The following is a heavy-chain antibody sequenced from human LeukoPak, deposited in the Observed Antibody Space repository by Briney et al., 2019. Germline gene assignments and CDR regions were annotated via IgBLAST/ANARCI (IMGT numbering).Heavy chain of an antibody. J-gene: IGHJ2*01. Sequence: SETLSLTCAVYGGSFSGYYWCWIRQPPGKGLEWIGEINHSGSTNYNPSLKSRVTISVDTSKNQFSLKLSSVTAADTAVYYCARGPNDYGDYAWYFDLWGRGTLVTVSS. CDR1: GGSFSGYY. CDR3: ARGPNDYGDYAWYFDL. V-gene: IGHV4-34*01. CDR2: INHSGST. D-gene: IGHD4-17*01.